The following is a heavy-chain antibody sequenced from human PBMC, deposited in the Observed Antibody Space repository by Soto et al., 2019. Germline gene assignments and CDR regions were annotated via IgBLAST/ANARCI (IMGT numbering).Heavy chain of an antibody. CDR1: GFTFSSYA. Sequence: GGSLRLSCAASGFTFSSYAMHWVRQAPGKGLEWVAVISYDGSNKYYADSVKGRFTISRDNSKNTLYLQTNSLRAEDTAVYYCAREFWSGYYSYFDYWGQGTLVTVPQ. V-gene: IGHV3-30-3*01. J-gene: IGHJ4*02. D-gene: IGHD3-3*01. CDR3: AREFWSGYYSYFDY. CDR2: ISYDGSNK.